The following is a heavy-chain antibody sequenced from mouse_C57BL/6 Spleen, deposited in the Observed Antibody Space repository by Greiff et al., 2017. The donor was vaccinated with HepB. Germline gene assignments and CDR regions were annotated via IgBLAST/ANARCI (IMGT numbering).Heavy chain of an antibody. CDR2: IYPGDGDT. J-gene: IGHJ4*01. D-gene: IGHD1-1*01. CDR3: ARPYYYGSSPSMDY. CDR1: GYAFSSYW. Sequence: VQLQQSGAELVKPGASVKISCKASGYAFSSYWMNWVKQRPGKGLEWIGQIYPGDGDTNYNGKFKGKATLTADKSSSTAYMQLSSLTSEDSAVYFCARPYYYGSSPSMDYWGQGTSVTVSS. V-gene: IGHV1-80*01.